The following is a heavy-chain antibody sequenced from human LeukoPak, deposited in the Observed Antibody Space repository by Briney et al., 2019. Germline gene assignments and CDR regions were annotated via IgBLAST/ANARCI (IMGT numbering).Heavy chain of an antibody. V-gene: IGHV4-38-2*02. CDR2: IYHSGST. J-gene: IGHJ5*02. Sequence: PSETLSLTCTVSGYSISSGYYWGWIRQPPGKGLEWIGSIYHSGSTYYNPSLKSRVTISVDASKNQFSLKLSSVTAADTAVYYCARDAAPFYYDSSGYYSRGGFDPWGQGTLVTVSS. D-gene: IGHD3-22*01. CDR3: ARDAAPFYYDSSGYYSRGGFDP. CDR1: GYSISSGYY.